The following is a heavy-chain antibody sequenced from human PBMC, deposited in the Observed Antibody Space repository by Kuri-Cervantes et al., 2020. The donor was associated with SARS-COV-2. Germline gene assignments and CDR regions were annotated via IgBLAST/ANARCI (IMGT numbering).Heavy chain of an antibody. V-gene: IGHV3-30*18. CDR1: GFTFSSYA. D-gene: IGHD1-26*01. CDR3: AKSRTRYSGGYAADGGFDY. CDR2: ISYDGSNK. J-gene: IGHJ4*02. Sequence: GESLKISCAASGFTFSSYAMSWVRQAPGKGLEWVAVISYDGSNKYYADSVKGRFTIPRDNSKNTLYLQMNSLRAEDTAVYYSAKSRTRYSGGYAADGGFDYWGQGTLVTVSS.